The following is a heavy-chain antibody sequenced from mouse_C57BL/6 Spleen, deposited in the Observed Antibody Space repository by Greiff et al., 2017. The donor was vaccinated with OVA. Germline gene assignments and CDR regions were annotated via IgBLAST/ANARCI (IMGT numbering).Heavy chain of an antibody. D-gene: IGHD2-3*01. V-gene: IGHV1-80*01. CDR2: IYPGDGDT. CDR1: GYAFSSYW. J-gene: IGHJ3*01. CDR3: ARGEDGYYVMFAY. Sequence: VQGVESGAELVKPGASVKISCKASGYAFSSYWMNWVKQRPGKGLEWIGQIYPGDGDTNYNGKFKGKATLTADKSSSTAYMQLSSLTSEDSAVYFCARGEDGYYVMFAYWGQGTLVTVSA.